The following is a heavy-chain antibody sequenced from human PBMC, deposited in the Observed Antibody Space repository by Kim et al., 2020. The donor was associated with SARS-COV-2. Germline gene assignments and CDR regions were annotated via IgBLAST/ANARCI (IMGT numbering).Heavy chain of an antibody. V-gene: IGHV1-18*01. Sequence: GNTNYAQKLQGRVTMNTDTSTSTAYMELRSLRSDDTAVYYCARGTIAVVYWGQGTLVTVSS. CDR3: ARGTIAVVY. J-gene: IGHJ4*02. CDR2: GNT. D-gene: IGHD6-19*01.